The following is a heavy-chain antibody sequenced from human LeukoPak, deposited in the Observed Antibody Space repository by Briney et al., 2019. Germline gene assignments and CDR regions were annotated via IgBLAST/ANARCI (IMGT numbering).Heavy chain of an antibody. CDR1: GFTFSSYW. CDR2: INSDGSST. D-gene: IGHD3-10*01. V-gene: IGHV3-74*01. J-gene: IGHJ4*02. CDR3: ARALLWFGAYYFDY. Sequence: GGSLRLSCAASGFTFSSYWMHWVRQAPGKGLVWVSRINSDGSSTSYADSVKGRFTIPRDNAKNTLYLQMNSLRAEDTAVYYCARALLWFGAYYFDYWGQGTLVTVSS.